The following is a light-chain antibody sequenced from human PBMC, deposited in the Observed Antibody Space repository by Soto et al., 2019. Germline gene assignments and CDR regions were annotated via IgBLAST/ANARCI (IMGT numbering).Light chain of an antibody. J-gene: IGKJ1*01. V-gene: IGKV3-11*01. CDR2: DAS. CDR3: VSACLRTR. Sequence: TKSSVTLSFPPRKRATLSCRASESVDFHLAWYQQKPGQAPRLLIYDASVRATGTPARFSGSGSGTAFTLTFCFQAHDDIRVCSTVSACLRTRFAEGTRL. CDR1: ESVDFH.